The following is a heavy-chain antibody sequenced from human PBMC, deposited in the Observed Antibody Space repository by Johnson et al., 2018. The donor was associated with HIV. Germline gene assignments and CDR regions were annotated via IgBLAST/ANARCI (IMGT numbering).Heavy chain of an antibody. J-gene: IGHJ3*02. V-gene: IGHV3-7*03. D-gene: IGHD1-26*01. CDR1: GFTFSSYW. CDR2: IKQDGSEK. Sequence: VQLVESAGGVVLPGGSLRLSCGASGFTFSSYWMSWVRQAPGKGLEWVANIKQDGSEKYYVDFVKGRFTISRDNAKNFLFLQVNNLRVEDTAVYYCARDVVSDGTYPPDAFDIWGQGTMVTVSS. CDR3: ARDVVSDGTYPPDAFDI.